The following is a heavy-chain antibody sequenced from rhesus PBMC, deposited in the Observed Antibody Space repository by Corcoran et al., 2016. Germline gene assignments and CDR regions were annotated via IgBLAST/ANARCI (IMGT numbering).Heavy chain of an antibody. CDR3: ARETWGYGLDS. J-gene: IGHJ6*01. CDR1: GGSISSNS. CDR2: IYGSGSST. D-gene: IGHD1-38*01. Sequence: QVQLQESGPGLVKPLETLSLTCAVSGGSISSNSWSWIRQPPGKGLEWIGYIYGSGSSTNYNPSLKSRVTLSVDTSKNQFSLKLSSVTAADTAVYYCARETWGYGLDSWGQGVVVTVSS. V-gene: IGHV4S11*01.